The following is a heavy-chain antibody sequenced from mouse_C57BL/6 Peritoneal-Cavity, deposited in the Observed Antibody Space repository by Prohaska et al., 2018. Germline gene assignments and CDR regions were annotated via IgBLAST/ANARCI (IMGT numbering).Heavy chain of an antibody. Sequence: EVKLLQSGGGLVQPGGSLKLSCAASGIDFSRYWMSWVRRAPGKGLEWIGEINLDSITINYAPALKDKFIISRDNAKNTLYLQISKVRSEDTALYYCASLSYHYDYWGNGTTLTVSS. V-gene: IGHV4-1*01. J-gene: IGHJ2*01. D-gene: IGHD5-1*01. CDR2: INLDSITI. CDR3: ASLSYHYDY. CDR1: GIDFSRYW.